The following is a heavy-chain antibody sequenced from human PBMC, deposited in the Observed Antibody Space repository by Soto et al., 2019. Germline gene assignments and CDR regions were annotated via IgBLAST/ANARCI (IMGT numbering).Heavy chain of an antibody. CDR1: GYTFTSYD. J-gene: IGHJ5*02. CDR2: MNPNSGNT. V-gene: IGHV1-8*01. CDR3: ARGVKYGAYSRWFDP. Sequence: ASVNVSCKASGYTFTSYDINWVRQATGQGLEWMGWMNPNSGNTGYVQKFQGRVTMTRDTSISTAYMELSSLRSEDTAVYFCARGVKYGAYSRWFDPWGQGTLVTVSS. D-gene: IGHD4-17*01.